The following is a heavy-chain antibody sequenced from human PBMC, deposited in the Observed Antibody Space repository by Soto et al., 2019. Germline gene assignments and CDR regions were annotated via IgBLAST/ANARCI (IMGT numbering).Heavy chain of an antibody. D-gene: IGHD6-19*01. CDR3: ARGGAVAGTEGWFDP. Sequence: GGSLRLSCAASGFTVSSNYMSWVRQAPGKGLEWVSVIYSGGSTYYADSVKGRFTISRHNSKNTLYLQMNSLRAEDTAVYYCARGGAVAGTEGWFDPWGQGTLVTVSS. CDR1: GFTVSSNY. J-gene: IGHJ5*02. V-gene: IGHV3-53*04. CDR2: IYSGGST.